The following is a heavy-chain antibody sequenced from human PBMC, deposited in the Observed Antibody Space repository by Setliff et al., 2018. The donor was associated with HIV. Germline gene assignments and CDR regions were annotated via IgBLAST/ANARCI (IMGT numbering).Heavy chain of an antibody. CDR3: ARDRGFGEGGFDY. D-gene: IGHD3-10*01. CDR1: GFTLSKYS. CDR2: ISGSSSYI. J-gene: IGHJ4*02. V-gene: IGHV3-21*01. Sequence: PGGSLRLSCVASGFTLSKYSMNWVRQAPGKGLEWVSSISGSSSYIYYADSVKGRFTISRDNAKNSLYLQMNSLRAEDTALYYCARDRGFGEGGFDYWGRGTLVTVSS.